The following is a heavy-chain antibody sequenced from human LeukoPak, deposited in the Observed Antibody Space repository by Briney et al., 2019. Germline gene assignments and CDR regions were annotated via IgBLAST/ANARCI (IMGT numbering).Heavy chain of an antibody. V-gene: IGHV3-9*01. CDR3: AKDGQSSGWYPDY. J-gene: IGHJ4*02. CDR2: ISWNSGSI. Sequence: GGSLRLSCAASGFTFDGYAMHWVRQAPGKGLEWVSGISWNSGSIGYADSVKGRFTISRDNAKNSLYLQMNSLRAEDTALYYCAKDGQSSGWYPDYWGQGTLVTVSS. CDR1: GFTFDGYA. D-gene: IGHD6-19*01.